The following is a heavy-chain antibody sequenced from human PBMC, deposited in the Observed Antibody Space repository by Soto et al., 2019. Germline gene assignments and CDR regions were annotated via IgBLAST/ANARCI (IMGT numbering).Heavy chain of an antibody. V-gene: IGHV4-39*01. D-gene: IGHD4-17*01. CDR1: GASIITNNYF. CDR3: ARRRASDYGGNHHPYYFDR. J-gene: IGHJ4*02. Sequence: PSETLSLTCTVSGASIITNNYFWVWIRQPPRRGLELIGSISYSGRTYDNPSLQSRVTISIDASKKQLSLKLTSVTTADTSIYYCARRRASDYGGNHHPYYFDRWGQGTLVTVSS. CDR2: ISYSGRT.